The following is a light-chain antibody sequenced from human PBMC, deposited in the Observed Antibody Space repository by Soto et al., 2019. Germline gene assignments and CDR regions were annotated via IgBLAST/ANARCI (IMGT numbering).Light chain of an antibody. J-gene: IGLJ2*01. Sequence: QSALTQPPSASGSAGQSVTISCTGGNRDIGVYNFVSWYQQYPGEAPRLIIYEVTKRPSWVPDRFSASKSGNTASLTVSSLQPEDEADYSCSSYGGVKGLVFGGGTKLTVL. CDR2: EVT. CDR1: NRDIGVYNF. CDR3: SSYGGVKGLV. V-gene: IGLV2-8*01.